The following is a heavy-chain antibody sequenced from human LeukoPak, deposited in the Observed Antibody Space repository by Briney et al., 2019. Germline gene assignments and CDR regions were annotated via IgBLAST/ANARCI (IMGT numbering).Heavy chain of an antibody. V-gene: IGHV1-46*01. Sequence: ASVKVSCKASGYTFTSYYMHWVRQAPGQGLELMGILNPSGGSTSYAQKFQGRVTMTRYTSTCTVYMELSSLRSEDTAVYYSAREVSTYYDFWSGPRTLYYGMDVWGQGPTVTVSS. CDR3: AREVSTYYDFWSGPRTLYYGMDV. CDR1: GYTFTSYY. J-gene: IGHJ6*02. D-gene: IGHD3-3*01. CDR2: LNPSGGST.